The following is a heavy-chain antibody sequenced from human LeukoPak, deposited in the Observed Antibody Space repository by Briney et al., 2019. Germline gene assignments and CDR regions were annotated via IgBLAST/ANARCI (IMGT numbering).Heavy chain of an antibody. CDR2: IYYSGST. CDR1: GGSISSYF. CDR3: ARGDSSGHQFDP. D-gene: IGHD3-22*01. V-gene: IGHV4-59*04. Sequence: PSETLSLTCTVSGGSISSYFWSWIRQPPGKGLEWIGYIYYSGSTYYNPSLKSRVTISVDTSKNQFSLKLSSVTAADTAVYYCARGDSSGHQFDPWGQGTLVTVSS. J-gene: IGHJ5*02.